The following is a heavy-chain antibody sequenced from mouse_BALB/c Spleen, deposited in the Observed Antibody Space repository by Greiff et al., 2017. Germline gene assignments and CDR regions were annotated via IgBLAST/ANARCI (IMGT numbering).Heavy chain of an antibody. CDR1: GFTFSDYY. Sequence: EVKVVESGGGLVKPGGSLKLSCAASGFTFSDYYMYWVRQTPEKRLEWVATISDGGSYTYYPDSVKGRFTISRDNAKNNLYLQMSSLKSEDTAMYYCAREGGYDGAYWGQGTLVTVSA. D-gene: IGHD2-2*01. CDR2: ISDGGSYT. J-gene: IGHJ3*01. V-gene: IGHV5-4*02. CDR3: AREGGYDGAY.